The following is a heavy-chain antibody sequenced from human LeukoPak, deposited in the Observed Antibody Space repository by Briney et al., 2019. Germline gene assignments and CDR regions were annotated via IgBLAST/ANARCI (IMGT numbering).Heavy chain of an antibody. J-gene: IGHJ4*02. CDR1: GGSISSSSYY. V-gene: IGHV4-39*07. D-gene: IGHD3-22*01. CDR2: IYYSGST. CDR3: ARDRRDYYDSSGLFDY. Sequence: SETLSLTCTVSGGSISSSSYYLGWIRQPPGKGLEWIVSIYYSGSTYYNPSLKSRVTISVDTSKNQFSLKLSSVTAADTAVYYCARDRRDYYDSSGLFDYWGQGTLVTVSS.